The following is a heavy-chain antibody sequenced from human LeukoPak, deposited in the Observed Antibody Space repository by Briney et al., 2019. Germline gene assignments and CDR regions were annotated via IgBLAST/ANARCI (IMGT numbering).Heavy chain of an antibody. D-gene: IGHD6-19*01. Sequence: SETLSRTCSVSGGSIRSESYYWSWIRQPAGKGQEWIGRIYSSGSSKFNPSLKSRVTISIDTSKNQFSLNLSSVTAADTAVYYCARDLTGSGWNDAFDIWGQGTMVTVSS. CDR1: GGSIRSESYY. V-gene: IGHV4-61*02. CDR2: IYSSGSS. CDR3: ARDLTGSGWNDAFDI. J-gene: IGHJ3*02.